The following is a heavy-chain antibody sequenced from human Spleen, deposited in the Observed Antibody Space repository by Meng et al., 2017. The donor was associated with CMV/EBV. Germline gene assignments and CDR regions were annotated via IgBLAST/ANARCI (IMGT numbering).Heavy chain of an antibody. D-gene: IGHD2-2*02. CDR3: ARIGLCSGNTCYTGDYSSRHFDY. Sequence: YAISWVRQAHGQGLEWIGGMIPIFGTADYAQRFRGRVTITADESKITDYMGLGSLRSEDTAVYYCARIGLCSGNTCYTGDYSSRHFDYWGQGTLVTVSS. CDR2: MIPIFGTA. J-gene: IGHJ4*02. V-gene: IGHV1-69*01. CDR1: YA.